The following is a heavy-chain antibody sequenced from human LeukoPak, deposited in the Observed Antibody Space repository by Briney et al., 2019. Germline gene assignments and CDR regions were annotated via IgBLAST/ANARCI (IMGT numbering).Heavy chain of an antibody. J-gene: IGHJ6*02. CDR2: INHSGST. V-gene: IGHV4-34*01. CDR1: GGSSSGYY. D-gene: IGHD2-15*01. Sequence: SETLSLTCAVYGGSSSGYYWSWIRQPPGKGLEWIGEINHSGSTNYNPSLKSRVTIPVDTSKNQFSLKLSSVTAADTAVYYCARGLYVRYCSGGSCKRSYYYYGMDVWGQGTTVTVSS. CDR3: ARGLYVRYCSGGSCKRSYYYYGMDV.